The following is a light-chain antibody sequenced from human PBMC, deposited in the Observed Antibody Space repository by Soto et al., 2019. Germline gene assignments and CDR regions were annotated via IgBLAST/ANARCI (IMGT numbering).Light chain of an antibody. Sequence: QSALTQPASVSGSPGQSITISCTGTSSDIGAYASVSWYQQHPDKAPKLIIYSVSHRSSGVSDRFSGSKSGNTASLTISGRHTEDEADYDCSSSTSSSTYVFGTGTKLTVL. V-gene: IGLV2-14*03. J-gene: IGLJ1*01. CDR2: SVS. CDR3: SSSTSSSTYV. CDR1: SSDIGAYAS.